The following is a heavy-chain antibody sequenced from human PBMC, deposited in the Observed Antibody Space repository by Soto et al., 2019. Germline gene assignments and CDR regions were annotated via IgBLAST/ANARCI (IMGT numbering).Heavy chain of an antibody. D-gene: IGHD7-27*01. CDR3: ARANWYSEY. CDR1: GGSISSYY. CDR2: IYYSGST. J-gene: IGHJ4*02. Sequence: SETLSLTCTVSGGSISSYYWTWIRQPPGKGLEWIGYIYYSGSTNYNPSLKSRVTISVDTSKNQFSLKLSSVTAADTAVYYCARANWYSEYWGQGTLVTVSS. V-gene: IGHV4-59*01.